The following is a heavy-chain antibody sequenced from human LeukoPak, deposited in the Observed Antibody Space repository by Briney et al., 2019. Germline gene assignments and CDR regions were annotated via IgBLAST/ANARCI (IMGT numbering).Heavy chain of an antibody. Sequence: GGSLRLSCAASGFTFGSYWMSWVRQAPGKGLEWVANIKQDGSEKYYVDSVKGRFTISRDNAKNSLYLQMNSLRAEDTAVYYCTTLYYDSFSWGQGTLVTVSS. CDR2: IKQDGSEK. D-gene: IGHD3-22*01. V-gene: IGHV3-7*01. J-gene: IGHJ4*02. CDR3: TTLYYDSFS. CDR1: GFTFGSYW.